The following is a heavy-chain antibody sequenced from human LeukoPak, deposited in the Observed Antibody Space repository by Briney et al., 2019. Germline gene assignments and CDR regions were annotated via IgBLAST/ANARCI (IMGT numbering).Heavy chain of an antibody. CDR3: ARGVTGGWYGDFQH. CDR1: GGSISSSSYY. CDR2: IYYSGST. V-gene: IGHV4-39*07. J-gene: IGHJ1*01. Sequence: KPSETLSLTCTVSGGSISSSSYYWGWIRQPPGKGLEWIGSIYYSGSTNYNPSLKSRVTISVDTSKNQFSLKLSSVTAADTAVYYCARGVTGGWYGDFQHWGQGTLVTVSS. D-gene: IGHD6-19*01.